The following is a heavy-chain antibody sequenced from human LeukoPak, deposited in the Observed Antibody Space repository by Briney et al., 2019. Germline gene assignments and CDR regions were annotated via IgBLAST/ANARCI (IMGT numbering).Heavy chain of an antibody. CDR1: GFSFSNFA. J-gene: IGHJ6*02. Sequence: GGSLGLSCAASGFSFSNFAMHWVRQTPGKGLEWVAVIWHDGNIKYYADSVKGRVTISRDNSKNTLYLQMNSLRAEDTAVYYCAKVRSSSIFYYYYGMDVWGQGTTVTVSS. D-gene: IGHD6-6*01. CDR2: IWHDGNIK. V-gene: IGHV3-33*06. CDR3: AKVRSSSIFYYYYGMDV.